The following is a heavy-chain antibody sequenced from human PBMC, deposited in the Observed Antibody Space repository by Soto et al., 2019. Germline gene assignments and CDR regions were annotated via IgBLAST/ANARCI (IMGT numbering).Heavy chain of an antibody. CDR2: ISGSGDGT. Sequence: PGGSLRLSXAASGFTVNSHAMSWVRQAPGKGLEWVASISGSGDGTYYGDSVKGRFTISRDSSSSTLYLQMNNLRGEDTAVYFCTKSRRGILMVYGFGGLDVWGQGTTVTVSS. CDR3: TKSRRGILMVYGFGGLDV. CDR1: GFTVNSHA. V-gene: IGHV3-23*01. D-gene: IGHD2-8*01. J-gene: IGHJ6*02.